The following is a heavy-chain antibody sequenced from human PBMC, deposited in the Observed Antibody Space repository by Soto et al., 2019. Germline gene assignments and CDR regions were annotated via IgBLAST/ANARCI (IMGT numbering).Heavy chain of an antibody. J-gene: IGHJ6*02. Sequence: PSETLSLTCTVSGGSISRGGYYWSWIRQHPGKGLEWIGYIYYSGSTYYNPSLKSRVTISVDTSKNQCSLKLSSVTAADTAVYYCARVCGGDCHYGMDVWGQGTTVTVSS. CDR3: ARVCGGDCHYGMDV. D-gene: IGHD2-21*02. CDR2: IYYSGST. CDR1: GGSISRGGYY. V-gene: IGHV4-31*03.